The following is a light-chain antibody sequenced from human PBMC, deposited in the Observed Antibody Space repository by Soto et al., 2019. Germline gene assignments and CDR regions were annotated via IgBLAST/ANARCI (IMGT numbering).Light chain of an antibody. CDR3: HHYAT. J-gene: IGKJ1*01. CDR1: QSISSW. CDR2: DAS. V-gene: IGKV1-5*01. Sequence: DIQRTQSPSTLSASVGDRVTITCRASQSISSWWAWYPPKPGKAPKLLIYDASSLESGVPSXFSGSGSGTEFTLTISRLEPEDFTVYYCHHYATFGQGTKVDIK.